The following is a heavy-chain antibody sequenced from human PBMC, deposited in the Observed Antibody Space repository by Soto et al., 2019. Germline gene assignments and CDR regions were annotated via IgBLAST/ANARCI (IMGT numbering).Heavy chain of an antibody. Sequence: ASVKVSCKASGYTFTSYGISWVRQAPGQGLEWMGWISAYNGNTNYAQKLQGRVTMTTDTSTSTAYMELRSLRSDDTAVYYCARVRRSCGGDCPQYFQHWGQGTLVTVSS. J-gene: IGHJ1*01. D-gene: IGHD2-21*01. V-gene: IGHV1-18*01. CDR2: ISAYNGNT. CDR3: ARVRRSCGGDCPQYFQH. CDR1: GYTFTSYG.